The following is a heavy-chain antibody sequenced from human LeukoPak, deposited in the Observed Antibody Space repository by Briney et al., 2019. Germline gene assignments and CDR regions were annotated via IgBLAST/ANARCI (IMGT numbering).Heavy chain of an antibody. J-gene: IGHJ6*02. D-gene: IGHD2-2*01. Sequence: ASVKVSCKASGYTFTSYDINWVRQATGQGLEWMGWMNPNSGNTGYAQKFQGRVTMTRNTSISTAYMELSSLRSEDTAVYYCARVKCSSTSCYNYGMDVWGQGTTVTVSS. CDR3: ARVKCSSTSCYNYGMDV. CDR1: GYTFTSYD. CDR2: MNPNSGNT. V-gene: IGHV1-8*01.